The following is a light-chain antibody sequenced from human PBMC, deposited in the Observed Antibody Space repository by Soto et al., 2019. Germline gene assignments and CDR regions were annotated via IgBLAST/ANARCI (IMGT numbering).Light chain of an antibody. V-gene: IGKV3-15*01. CDR3: QQYNNWPLT. CDR1: QSVSSSY. Sequence: EIVLTQSPGTLSLSPGERATLSCRASQSVSSSYLAWYQQKPGQAPRLLIYDASTRATGIPARFGGSGSGTEFTLTISSLQSEDFAVYYCQQYNNWPLTFGQGTRLEIK. J-gene: IGKJ5*01. CDR2: DAS.